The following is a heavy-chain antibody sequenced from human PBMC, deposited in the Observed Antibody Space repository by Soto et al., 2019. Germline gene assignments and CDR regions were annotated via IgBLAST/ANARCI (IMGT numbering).Heavy chain of an antibody. Sequence: QVQLQQWGAGLLKPSETLSLTCAVYGGSFSNYYWTWIRQPPGKGLEWIGEINHSGSTNCNPSLKSRVTLSVDTSKNQFSLKLSSVTAADTAVYYCARASNKRGNSYGPDYWGQGTLVTVSS. J-gene: IGHJ4*02. CDR2: INHSGST. CDR3: ARASNKRGNSYGPDY. CDR1: GGSFSNYY. D-gene: IGHD5-18*01. V-gene: IGHV4-34*01.